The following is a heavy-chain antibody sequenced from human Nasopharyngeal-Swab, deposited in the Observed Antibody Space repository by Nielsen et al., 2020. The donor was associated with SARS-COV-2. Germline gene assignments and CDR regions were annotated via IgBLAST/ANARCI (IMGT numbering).Heavy chain of an antibody. Sequence: GESLKISCAASGFTFRSYVMNWVRQGPGKGLEWVSGISTSGGTTYYADSVRGRFTVSRDNSKNTLYLQMNSLRAEDTALYYCAKDRSWAVAGMGRDYWGQGTLVTVSS. CDR2: ISTSGGTT. CDR3: AKDRSWAVAGMGRDY. V-gene: IGHV3-23*01. J-gene: IGHJ4*02. CDR1: GFTFRSYV. D-gene: IGHD6-19*01.